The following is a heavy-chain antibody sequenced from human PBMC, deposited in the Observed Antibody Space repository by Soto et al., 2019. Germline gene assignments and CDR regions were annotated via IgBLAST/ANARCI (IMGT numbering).Heavy chain of an antibody. CDR1: GFSLSTSGVG. V-gene: IGHV2-5*02. CDR2: IYWDDDK. Sequence: QITLKESGPTLVKPTQTLTLTCTFSGFSLSTSGVGVGWIRQPPGKALEWLALIYWDDDKFYSPSLKSRLTNIMDLXKTRVVLIMTNMDPVDTATYYCAFDTPRTWLVPFYWGQGTLVTVSS. CDR3: AFDTPRTWLVPFY. D-gene: IGHD6-19*01. J-gene: IGHJ4*02.